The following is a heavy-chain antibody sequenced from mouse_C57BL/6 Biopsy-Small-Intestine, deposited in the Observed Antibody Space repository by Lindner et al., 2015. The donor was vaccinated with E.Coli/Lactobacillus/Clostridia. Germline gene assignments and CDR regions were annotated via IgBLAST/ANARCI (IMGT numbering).Heavy chain of an antibody. CDR1: PHLHYLS. Sequence: VQLQESGAELARAWGFSEDVLQGFWPHLHYLSYRVGMKQIHGKSLEWIGKIHPYDDDTKYNEKFKGKATLTVEKSSSTVYLELSRLTSDDSAVYYCARGSVFDYWGQGTTLTVSS. V-gene: IGHV1-47*01. CDR2: IHPYDDDT. J-gene: IGHJ2*01. CDR3: ARGSVFDY.